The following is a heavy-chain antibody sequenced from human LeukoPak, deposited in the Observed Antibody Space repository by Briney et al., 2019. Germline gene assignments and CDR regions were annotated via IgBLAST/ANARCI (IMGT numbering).Heavy chain of an antibody. Sequence: GASLRLSCAASGLSFTTYSMNWVRQAPGKGLEWVSSISSSGTFIYYADSVKGRFTISRDNAKNSLYLQMNSLRAEDTAVYYCARGGSGSYNAFDIWGQGTMVTVSS. CDR3: ARGGSGSYNAFDI. V-gene: IGHV3-21*01. D-gene: IGHD1-26*01. J-gene: IGHJ3*02. CDR2: ISSSGTFI. CDR1: GLSFTTYS.